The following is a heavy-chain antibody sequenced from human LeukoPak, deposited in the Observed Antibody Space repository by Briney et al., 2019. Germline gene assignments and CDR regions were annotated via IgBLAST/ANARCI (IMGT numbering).Heavy chain of an antibody. CDR2: IYYSGST. V-gene: IGHV4-39*01. CDR1: GGTISSRSYY. D-gene: IGHD4-11*01. CDR3: ARGHSNYFYYYYGMDV. J-gene: IGHJ6*02. Sequence: SETLSLTCSVSGGTISSRSYYWGWIRQPPGKGLEWIGSIYYSGSTYYNPSLKSRVTMSGDTSKNQFSLKLSSVTAADTAVYYCARGHSNYFYYYYGMDVWGQGATVTVSS.